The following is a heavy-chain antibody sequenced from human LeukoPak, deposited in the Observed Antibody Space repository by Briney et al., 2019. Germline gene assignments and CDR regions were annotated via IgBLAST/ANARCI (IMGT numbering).Heavy chain of an antibody. D-gene: IGHD3-16*02. CDR2: IYYSGST. J-gene: IGHJ6*03. V-gene: IGHV4-61*01. CDR3: ARANLDMITFGGVIAPYYYYYMDV. CDR1: GGSISTSNYY. Sequence: SETLSLTCTVSGGSISTSNYYWSWIRQPPGKGLEWIGYIYYSGSTNYNPSLKSRVTISVDTSKNQFSLKLSSVTAADTAVYYCARANLDMITFGGVIAPYYYYYMDVWGKGTTVTISS.